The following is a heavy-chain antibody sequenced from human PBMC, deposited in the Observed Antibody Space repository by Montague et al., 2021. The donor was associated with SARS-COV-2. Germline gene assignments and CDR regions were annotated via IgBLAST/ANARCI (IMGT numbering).Heavy chain of an antibody. J-gene: IGHJ4*02. CDR2: TTHDGET. V-gene: IGHV4-34*01. CDR1: GKSFSGYV. CDR3: ARGQSNLKY. D-gene: IGHD6-6*01. Sequence: SETLSLTCAVRGKSFSGYVWTWIRQPPGKGLEWIGDTTHDGETNHSPSLKSRVTISADKSKSQFSLKLDSVTAADTAVYYCARGQSNLKYWGQGTLVTVSS.